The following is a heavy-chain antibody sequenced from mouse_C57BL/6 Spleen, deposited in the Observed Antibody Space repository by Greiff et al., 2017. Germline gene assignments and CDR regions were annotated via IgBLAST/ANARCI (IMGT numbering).Heavy chain of an antibody. Sequence: EVQLQESGAELVRPGASVKLSCTASGFNIKDDYMHWVKQRPEQGLEWIGWIDPENGDTEYASKFQGKATITADTSSNTAYLQLSSLTSEDAAVYYCTTFTTGGATGAYWGQGTLVTVSA. V-gene: IGHV14-4*01. CDR3: TTFTTGGATGAY. CDR2: IDPENGDT. CDR1: GFNIKDDY. D-gene: IGHD1-1*01. J-gene: IGHJ3*01.